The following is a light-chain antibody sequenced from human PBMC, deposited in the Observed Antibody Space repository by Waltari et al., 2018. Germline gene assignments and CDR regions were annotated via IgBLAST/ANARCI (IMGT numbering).Light chain of an antibody. CDR3: QQYNNWPFT. J-gene: IGKJ4*01. CDR2: DAS. Sequence: ELVMQHPQATLSVSPGERATPSCRASQSVTSNLAWYQQKPGQAPRLLIYDASTGATGIPAGFSGSGSGTEFTLTISSLQSEDFAVYYCQQYNNWPFTFGGGTKVEIK. CDR1: QSVTSN. V-gene: IGKV3-15*01.